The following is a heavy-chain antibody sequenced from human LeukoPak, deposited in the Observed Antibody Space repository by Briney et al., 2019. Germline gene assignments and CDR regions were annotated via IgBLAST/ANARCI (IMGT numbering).Heavy chain of an antibody. V-gene: IGHV5-51*01. CDR1: GYIFTTSW. Sequence: GESLKISCKGSGYIFTTSWIGWVRQMPGKGLEWMGIIHPRDSDTRYRPSFQGQVTISADKSSSTAYLQWNSLKASDTAMYYCARGIEAAAVTEFDYWGQGTLVTVSS. CDR2: IHPRDSDT. CDR3: ARGIEAAAVTEFDY. D-gene: IGHD6-13*01. J-gene: IGHJ4*02.